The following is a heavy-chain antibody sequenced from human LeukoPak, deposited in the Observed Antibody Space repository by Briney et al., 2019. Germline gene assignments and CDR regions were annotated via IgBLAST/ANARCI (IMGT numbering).Heavy chain of an antibody. CDR2: IYYSGST. J-gene: IGHJ5*02. CDR1: GYSISSGYY. V-gene: IGHV4-38-2*02. D-gene: IGHD5-24*01. CDR3: ARARDGLSWFDP. Sequence: SETLSLTCTVSGYSISSGYYWGWIRPPPGKGLEWIGSIYYSGSTYYNPSLKSRVTISVDTSKNQFSLKLSSVTAADTAVYYCARARDGLSWFDPWGQGTLVTVSS.